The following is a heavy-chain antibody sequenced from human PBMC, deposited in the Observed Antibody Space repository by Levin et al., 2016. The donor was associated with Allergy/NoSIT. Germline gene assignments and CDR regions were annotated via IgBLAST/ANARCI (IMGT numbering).Heavy chain of an antibody. V-gene: IGHV3-30*18. CDR1: GFTFSSYG. D-gene: IGHD2-2*01. Sequence: GGSLRLSCAASGFTFSSYGMHWVRQAPGKGLEWVAVISYDGSNKYYADSVKGRFTISRDNSKNTLYLQMNSLRAEDTAVYYCAKDLRPGRYCSSTSCPQGWFDPWGQGTLVTVSS. CDR2: ISYDGSNK. CDR3: AKDLRPGRYCSSTSCPQGWFDP. J-gene: IGHJ5*02.